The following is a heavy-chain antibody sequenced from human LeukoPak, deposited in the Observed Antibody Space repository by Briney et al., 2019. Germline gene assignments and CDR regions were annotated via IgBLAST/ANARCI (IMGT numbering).Heavy chain of an antibody. CDR1: GFTFDDYG. CDR3: AREPMYSSSSRRYYYYYMDV. D-gene: IGHD6-6*01. Sequence: GGSLRLSCAASGFTFDDYGMSWVRQAPGKGLEWVSGINWNGGSTGYADSVKGRYTISRDNAKNSLYLQMNSLRAEDTALYYCAREPMYSSSSRRYYYYYMDVWGKGTTVTVSS. V-gene: IGHV3-20*04. J-gene: IGHJ6*03. CDR2: INWNGGST.